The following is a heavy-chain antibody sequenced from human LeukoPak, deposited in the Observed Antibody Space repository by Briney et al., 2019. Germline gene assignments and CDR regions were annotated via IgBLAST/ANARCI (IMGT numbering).Heavy chain of an antibody. CDR1: GYSFTNYG. Sequence: ASVKVSCKTSGYSFTNYGISWMRQAPGQGPEWMGWISGENGITNYAQKFQARFTMTTNTSTGVAYMELRSLRSDDTAVYYCARWGVHGTTTYCFDYWGQGSLVTVSS. V-gene: IGHV1-18*04. J-gene: IGHJ4*02. D-gene: IGHD2/OR15-2a*01. CDR2: ISGENGIT. CDR3: ARWGVHGTTTYCFDY.